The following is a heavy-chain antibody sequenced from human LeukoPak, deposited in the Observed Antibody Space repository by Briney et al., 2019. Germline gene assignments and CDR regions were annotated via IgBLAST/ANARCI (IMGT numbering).Heavy chain of an antibody. CDR1: GFTFRIYA. CDR2: TLSGGTTT. CDR3: AKNYHDSSGPFSWAFDI. Sequence: GGSLRLSCAASGFTFRIYAMTWVRQAPGKGPECVSGTLSGGTTTYYADSVKGRFTISRDNWKNTLYLQMNSLRVEDTAVYYCAKNYHDSSGPFSWAFDIWGQGTMVTVSS. J-gene: IGHJ3*02. V-gene: IGHV3-23*01. D-gene: IGHD3-22*01.